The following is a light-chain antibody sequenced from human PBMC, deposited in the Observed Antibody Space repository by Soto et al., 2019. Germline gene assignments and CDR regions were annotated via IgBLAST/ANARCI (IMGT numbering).Light chain of an antibody. V-gene: IGKV1-39*01. CDR2: AAS. J-gene: IGKJ1*01. CDR3: QQSYSTRWT. CDR1: QNIRSF. Sequence: DIQMTQSPPSLSASVGDRVTITCRASQNIRSFLNWYQEKPGKAPKVLISAASSLQSGVPSRFSGSGSGTDFTLTISSLQPEDSATYYCQQSYSTRWTFGQVTKVELK.